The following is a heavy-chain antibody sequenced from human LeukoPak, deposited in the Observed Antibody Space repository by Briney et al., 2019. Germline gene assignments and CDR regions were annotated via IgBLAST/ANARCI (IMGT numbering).Heavy chain of an antibody. CDR1: GFTFRNYA. V-gene: IGHV3-23*01. CDR3: AKAKGSYGSGSSIWIYY. J-gene: IGHJ4*02. CDR2: ISGSGGSP. D-gene: IGHD3-10*01. Sequence: PGGSLRLSCVGSGFTFRNYAMNWVRQAPGKGLEWVAVISGSGGSPHYADSIKGRFTVSGDNSKNTLYLQMNSLRAEDTAVYYCAKAKGSYGSGSSIWIYYWGQGTLVTVSS.